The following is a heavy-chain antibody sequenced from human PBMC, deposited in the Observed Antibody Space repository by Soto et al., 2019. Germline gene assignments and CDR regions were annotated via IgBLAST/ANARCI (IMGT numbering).Heavy chain of an antibody. CDR1: GYSFTSYW. CDR3: ARRFEVAGADY. V-gene: IGHV5-10-1*01. J-gene: IGHJ4*02. Sequence: GESLKISCKGSGYSFTSYWINWVRQMPGKGLEWMGRIDPSDSYTNYSPSFQGRVTISADKSISTAYLQWSSLEASDTAMYYCARRFEVAGADYWGQGSLVTVSS. D-gene: IGHD6-19*01. CDR2: IDPSDSYT.